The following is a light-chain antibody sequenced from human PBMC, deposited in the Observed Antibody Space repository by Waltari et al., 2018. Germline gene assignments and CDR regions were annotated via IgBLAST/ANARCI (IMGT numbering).Light chain of an antibody. Sequence: QSVLTQPPSVSGAPGQRVTISCTGSSSNIGAGNDVHWYQHLPGTAPKLLIYGNTDRPSVVPDRFSGSKSGTSASLAITGLRAEDEGDYYCQSFDSNLNGEVLFGGGTKLTVL. CDR2: GNT. CDR1: SSNIGAGND. J-gene: IGLJ2*01. CDR3: QSFDSNLNGEVL. V-gene: IGLV1-40*01.